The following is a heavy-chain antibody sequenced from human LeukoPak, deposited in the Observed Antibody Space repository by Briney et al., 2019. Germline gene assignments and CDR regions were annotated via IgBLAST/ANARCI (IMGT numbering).Heavy chain of an antibody. CDR3: ARTYSGSYSPNDC. CDR2: INPNSGGT. J-gene: IGHJ4*02. D-gene: IGHD1-26*01. Sequence: ASVKVSCKASGYTFTSYDINWVRQAPGQGLEWMGWINPNSGGTNYAQKFQGRVTMTRDTSISTAYMELSRPRSDDTAVYYCARTYSGSYSPNDCWGQGTLVTVSS. V-gene: IGHV1-2*02. CDR1: GYTFTSYD.